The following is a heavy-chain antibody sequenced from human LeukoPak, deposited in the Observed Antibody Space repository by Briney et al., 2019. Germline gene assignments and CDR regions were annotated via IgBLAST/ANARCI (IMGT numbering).Heavy chain of an antibody. J-gene: IGHJ6*02. Sequence: SETLSLTCTVSGGSISSSSYYWGWIRQPPGKGLEWIGSIYYSGSTYYNPSLKSRVTISVDTSKNQFSLKLSSVTAADTVVYYCARPFRGSGRLTGYCYGMDVWGQGTTVTVSS. CDR3: ARPFRGSGRLTGYCYGMDV. CDR2: IYYSGST. CDR1: GGSISSSSYY. V-gene: IGHV4-39*01. D-gene: IGHD3-10*01.